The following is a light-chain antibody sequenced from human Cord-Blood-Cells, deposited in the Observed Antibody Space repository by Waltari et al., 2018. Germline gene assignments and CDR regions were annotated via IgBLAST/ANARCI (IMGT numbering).Light chain of an antibody. CDR2: WAS. CDR1: RSVLYSSNNKNY. CDR3: QQYYSTPYT. V-gene: IGKV4-1*01. J-gene: IGKJ2*01. Sequence: DIVMPQSPDSLAVSLGERATINCTSIRSVLYSSNNKNYLAWYQQKPGQPPKLLIYWASTRESGVPDRFSGSGSGTDFTLTISSLQAEDVAVYYCQQYYSTPYTFGQGTKLEIK.